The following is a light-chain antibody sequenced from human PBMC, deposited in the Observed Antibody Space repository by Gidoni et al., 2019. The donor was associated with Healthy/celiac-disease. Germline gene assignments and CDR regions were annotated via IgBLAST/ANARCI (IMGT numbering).Light chain of an antibody. CDR3: QQSYSTQT. CDR2: AAS. J-gene: IGKJ4*01. CDR1: QSISSY. V-gene: IGKV1-39*01. Sequence: DIQMTQSPSSLSASVGDRVTITCRASQSISSYLNWYQQKPGKAPKLLIYAASSLQSGVPSRFSGSGSGTDFTLTISSLQPEDFATYYCQQSYSTQTFGGXTKVEIK.